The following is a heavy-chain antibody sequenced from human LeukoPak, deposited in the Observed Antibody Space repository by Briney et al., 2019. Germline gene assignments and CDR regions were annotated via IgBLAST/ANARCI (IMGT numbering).Heavy chain of an antibody. D-gene: IGHD2-21*02. J-gene: IGHJ3*02. CDR2: ISSSSGYI. Sequence: GGSLRLSCAASGFTFSSYSMNWVRQAPGKGLEWVSSISSSSGYIYYADSVKGRFTISRDNAKNSLYLQMNSLRAEDTAVYYCASCGGDCYTTNPPDAFDIWGQGTMVTVSS. CDR1: GFTFSSYS. V-gene: IGHV3-21*01. CDR3: ASCGGDCYTTNPPDAFDI.